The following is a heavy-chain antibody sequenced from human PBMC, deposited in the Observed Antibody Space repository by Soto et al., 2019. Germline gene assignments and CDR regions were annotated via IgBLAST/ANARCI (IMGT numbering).Heavy chain of an antibody. J-gene: IGHJ4*02. D-gene: IGHD3-3*01. Sequence: SQTLSLTCTISGHSCTSFGCHWAWLRRPPVKSLECIGYIYNGGSTYYRPSLESRMHMSLDATRNHYSLRLTSVTAADTAVYGFARDPVGFETISYFDYWGQGKRVT. CDR1: GHSCTSFGCH. V-gene: IGHV4-30-4*01. CDR2: IYNGGST. CDR3: ARDPVGFETISYFDY.